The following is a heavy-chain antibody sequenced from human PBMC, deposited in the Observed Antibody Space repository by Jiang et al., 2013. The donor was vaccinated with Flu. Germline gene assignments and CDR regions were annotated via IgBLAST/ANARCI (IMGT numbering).Heavy chain of an antibody. CDR1: GYTFTSYA. J-gene: IGHJ6*02. CDR2: INAGNGNT. V-gene: IGHV1-3*01. CDR3: ARSRPGYSSNYGMDV. Sequence: GAEVKKPGASVKVSCKASGYTFTSYAMHWVRQAPGQRLEWMGWINAGNGNTKYSQKFQGRVTITRDTSASTAYMELSSLRSEDTAVYYCARSRPGYSSNYGMDVWGQGTTVTVSS. D-gene: IGHD6-13*01.